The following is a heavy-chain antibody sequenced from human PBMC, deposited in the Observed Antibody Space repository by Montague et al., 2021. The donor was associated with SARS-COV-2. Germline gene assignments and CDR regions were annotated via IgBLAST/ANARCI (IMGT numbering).Heavy chain of an antibody. D-gene: IGHD6-6*01. J-gene: IGHJ4*02. CDR2: ISGSGGST. V-gene: IGHV3-23*01. CDR1: GFTFSSYA. Sequence: SLRLSCAASGFTFSSYAMSWVRQAPGKGPEWVSAISGSGGSTYFADSVKGRFTISRGNSKNTLYLQMHSLRAEDTAVYYCARYSSSSTTPFDYWGQGTLVTVSS. CDR3: ARYSSSSTTPFDY.